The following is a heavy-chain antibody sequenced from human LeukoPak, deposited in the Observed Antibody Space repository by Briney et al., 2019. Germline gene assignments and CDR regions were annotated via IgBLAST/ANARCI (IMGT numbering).Heavy chain of an antibody. CDR2: IYYSGST. D-gene: IGHD3-3*01. V-gene: IGHV4-59*01. J-gene: IGHJ4*02. CDR1: GGSISSYY. CDR3: ARVSRYYDFWSGYYL. Sequence: SETLSLTRTVSGGSISSYYWSWIRQPPGKGLEWIGYIYYSGSTNYNPSLKSRVTISVDTSKNQFSLKLSSVTAADTAVYYCARVSRYYDFWSGYYLWGQGTLVTVSS.